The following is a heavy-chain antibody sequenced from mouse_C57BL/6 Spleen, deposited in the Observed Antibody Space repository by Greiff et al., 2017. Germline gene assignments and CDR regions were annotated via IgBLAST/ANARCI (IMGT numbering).Heavy chain of an antibody. CDR1: GFTFSSYG. D-gene: IGHD2-3*01. CDR3: ARQRADGYYDFDY. V-gene: IGHV5-6*01. J-gene: IGHJ2*01. Sequence: EVQLVESGGDLVKPGGSLKLSCAASGFTFSSYGMSWVRQTPDKRLEWVATISSGGSYTYYPDSVKGRFTISRDNAKNTLYLQMSSLKSDDTAMYYCARQRADGYYDFDYWGQGTTLTVSS. CDR2: ISSGGSYT.